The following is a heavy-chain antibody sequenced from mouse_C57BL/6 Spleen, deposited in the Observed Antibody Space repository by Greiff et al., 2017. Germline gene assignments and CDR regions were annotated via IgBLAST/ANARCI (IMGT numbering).Heavy chain of an antibody. Sequence: QVQLQHSGPELVKPGASVKISCKASGYAFSSSWMNWVKQRPGKGLEWIGRIYPGDGDTNYNGKFKGKATLTADKSSSTAYMQLSSLTSEDSAVYFCARSHYGSSPAWFAYWGQGTLVTVSA. D-gene: IGHD1-1*01. CDR2: IYPGDGDT. J-gene: IGHJ3*01. CDR1: GYAFSSSW. V-gene: IGHV1-82*01. CDR3: ARSHYGSSPAWFAY.